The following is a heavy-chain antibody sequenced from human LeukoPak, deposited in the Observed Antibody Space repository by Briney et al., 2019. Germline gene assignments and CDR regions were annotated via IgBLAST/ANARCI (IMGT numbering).Heavy chain of an antibody. J-gene: IGHJ4*02. CDR1: GYTFTSYA. CDR3: AREGLVAGYSYGYSL. D-gene: IGHD5-18*01. V-gene: IGHV1-69*13. Sequence: SVKVSCKASGYTFTSYAISWVRQAPGQGLEWMGGIIPIFGTANYAQKFQGRVTITADESTSTAYMELSSLRSEDTAVYYCAREGLVAGYSYGYSLWGQGTLVTVSS. CDR2: IIPIFGTA.